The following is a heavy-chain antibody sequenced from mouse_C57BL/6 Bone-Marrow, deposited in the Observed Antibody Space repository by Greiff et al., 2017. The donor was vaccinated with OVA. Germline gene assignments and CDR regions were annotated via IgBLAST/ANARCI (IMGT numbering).Heavy chain of an antibody. CDR1: GFTFSSYA. V-gene: IGHV5-4*03. Sequence: EVKLVESGGGLVKPGGSLKLSCAASGFTFSSYAMSWVRQTPEKRLEWVATISDGGSYTYYPDNVKGRFTISRDNAKNNLYLQMSHLKSEDTAMYYCARGDLYFDYWGQGTTLTVSS. D-gene: IGHD3-3*01. CDR2: ISDGGSYT. CDR3: ARGDLYFDY. J-gene: IGHJ2*01.